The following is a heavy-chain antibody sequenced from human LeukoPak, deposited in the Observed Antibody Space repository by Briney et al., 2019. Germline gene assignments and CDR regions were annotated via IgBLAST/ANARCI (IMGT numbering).Heavy chain of an antibody. CDR1: DYSISSGFH. J-gene: IGHJ6*03. Sequence: PSETLSLTCTVSDYSISSGFHWGWIRQPPGKWLEWIEYHTGSTYYNPSLRSRVTISIDTSKNQFSLKLSSVTAADTAVYYRARVVPAATLMSYYYYYYMDVWGKGTTATVSS. D-gene: IGHD2-2*01. V-gene: IGHV4-38-2*02. CDR3: ARVVPAATLMSYYYYYYMDV. CDR2: HTGST.